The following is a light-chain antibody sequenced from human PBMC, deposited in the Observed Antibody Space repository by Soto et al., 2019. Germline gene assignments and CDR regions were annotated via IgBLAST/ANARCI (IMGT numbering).Light chain of an antibody. CDR2: GAS. CDR3: QQYNNSPIT. V-gene: IGKV3-15*01. J-gene: IGKJ5*01. CDR1: QSVSSN. Sequence: EIVMTQSPATLSVSPGERATLSCRASQSVSSNLAWYQQKPGQAPRLLIYGASTRATGIPARFSGSGSGTAFTITIGRLQSVDFAICDCQQYNNSPITFGQGTRLEIK.